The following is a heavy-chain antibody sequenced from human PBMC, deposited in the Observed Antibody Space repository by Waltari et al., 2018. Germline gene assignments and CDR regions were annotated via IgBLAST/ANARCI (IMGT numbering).Heavy chain of an antibody. CDR2: ISWNSDNI. D-gene: IGHD1-26*01. CDR3: AKGHSGSYGLKD. J-gene: IGHJ4*02. Sequence: EVQLVESGGGLVQPGRSLRLSCAVSGFNFDDYAMHLVRKAPGKGLVWVSGISWNSDNIGYADSVKGRFTISRDNAKNSLYLQMNSLRPEDTALYYCAKGHSGSYGLKDWGQGTLVTVSS. V-gene: IGHV3-9*01. CDR1: GFNFDDYA.